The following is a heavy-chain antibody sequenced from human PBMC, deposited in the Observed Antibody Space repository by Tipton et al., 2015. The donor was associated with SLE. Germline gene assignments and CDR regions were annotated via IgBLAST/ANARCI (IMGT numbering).Heavy chain of an antibody. CDR3: ATTGEQMSTIYDTFDI. J-gene: IGHJ3*02. V-gene: IGHV4-39*07. D-gene: IGHD5-24*01. CDR1: GGSIRSDTYY. CDR2: VYDSGTT. Sequence: TLSLTCTVSGGSIRSDTYYWGWIRQPPGKGLGWIGSVYDSGTTYYNPSLKSRVIISLDTSKNQFSLRLTSVTAADTAVYYCATTGEQMSTIYDTFDIWGRGTKVTVSS.